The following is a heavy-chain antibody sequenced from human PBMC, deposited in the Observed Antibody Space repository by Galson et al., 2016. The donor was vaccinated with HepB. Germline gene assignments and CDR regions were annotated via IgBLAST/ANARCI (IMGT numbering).Heavy chain of an antibody. J-gene: IGHJ6*02. Sequence: SVKVSCKASGYRFIGNYIHWVRLAPGPGLEWMGWINPNTGDTKIAQKFQGWVTMTRDTSMNTAYMQLSSLKFDDTAIYYCARDRRVGIASRRGKPYSYNGLDVWGQGTSVAVS. CDR2: INPNTGDT. CDR3: ARDRRVGIASRRGKPYSYNGLDV. CDR1: GYRFIGNY. V-gene: IGHV1-2*04. D-gene: IGHD4-23*01.